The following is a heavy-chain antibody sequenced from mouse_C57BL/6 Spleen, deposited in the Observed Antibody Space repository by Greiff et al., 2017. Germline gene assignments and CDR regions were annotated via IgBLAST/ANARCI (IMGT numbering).Heavy chain of an antibody. V-gene: IGHV1-61*01. D-gene: IGHD1-1*01. CDR2: IYPSDSVT. CDR3: ERSPTGRYFDD. J-gene: IGHJ1*03. CDR1: GYTFTSYW. Sequence: QVQLQQPGAELVRPGSSVKLSCKASGYTFTSYWMDWVKQRPGQGLEWIGNIYPSDSVTPYNQKFKDKATSTVDKSSSTAYMQLSSLPSEDSAVYYCERSPTGRYFDDWGKGTTVTVSS.